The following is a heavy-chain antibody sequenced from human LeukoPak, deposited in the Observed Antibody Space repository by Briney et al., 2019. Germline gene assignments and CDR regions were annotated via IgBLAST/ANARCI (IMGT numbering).Heavy chain of an antibody. CDR1: GFTFSSYA. CDR2: ISYDGSNK. CDR3: ARDWQDRGVIADGDKYYYGMDV. J-gene: IGHJ6*02. V-gene: IGHV3-30*04. Sequence: GGSLRLSCAASGFTFSSYAMHWVRQAPGKGLEWVAVISYDGSNKYYADSEKGRFTISRDNSKNTLYLQMNSLRAEDTAVYYCARDWQDRGVIADGDKYYYGMDVWGQGTTVTVSS. D-gene: IGHD3-10*01.